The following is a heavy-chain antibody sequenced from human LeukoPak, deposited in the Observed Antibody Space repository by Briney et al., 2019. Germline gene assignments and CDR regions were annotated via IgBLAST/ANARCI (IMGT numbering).Heavy chain of an antibody. CDR1: GFTFNSYS. V-gene: IGHV3-21*01. D-gene: IGHD1-26*01. CDR3: ARQVGVDDAFDI. CDR2: ISSGSSYI. J-gene: IGHJ3*02. Sequence: PGGSLRLSCAASGFTFNSYSMNWVRQAPGKGLEWVSSISSGSSYIFYADSVKGRFTISRDNAKNSLYLQMNSLRAEDTAVYYCARQVGVDDAFDIGGQGTMVTISS.